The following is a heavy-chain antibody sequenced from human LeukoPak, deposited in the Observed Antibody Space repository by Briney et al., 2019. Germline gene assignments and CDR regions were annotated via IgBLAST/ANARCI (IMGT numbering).Heavy chain of an antibody. Sequence: GSLILSCAASGFTFSSYSMNWVRQAPGKGLEWVSSISSSSSYIYYADSVKGRFTISRDNAKNSLYLQMNSLRAEDTAVYYCARVSPIGRFYYYYMDVWGKGTTVTVSS. CDR2: ISSSSSYI. CDR3: ARVSPIGRFYYYYMDV. V-gene: IGHV3-21*01. J-gene: IGHJ6*03. CDR1: GFTFSSYS. D-gene: IGHD2-15*01.